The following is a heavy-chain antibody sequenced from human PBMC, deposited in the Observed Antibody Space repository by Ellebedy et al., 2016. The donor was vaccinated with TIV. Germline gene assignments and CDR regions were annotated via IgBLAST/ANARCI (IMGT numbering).Heavy chain of an antibody. Sequence: GESLKISCVASGFIFSTFSMNWVRQAPGKGLEWVSFILGSGAATDYADSVKGRFTISRDNSKDTLYLRMNSLRAEDTAVYYCAKWLRDTGFDYWGQGTLVTVSS. CDR3: AKWLRDTGFDY. V-gene: IGHV3-23*01. D-gene: IGHD2-8*02. J-gene: IGHJ4*02. CDR1: GFIFSTFS. CDR2: ILGSGAAT.